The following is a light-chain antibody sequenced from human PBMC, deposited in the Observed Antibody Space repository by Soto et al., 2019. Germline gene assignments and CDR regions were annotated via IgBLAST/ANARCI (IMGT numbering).Light chain of an antibody. J-gene: IGLJ2*01. Sequence: SYELTQPLSVSVALGQTATITCGGNNLERKNVHWYQQKPGQAPVQVIYRDRNRPSGIPERFSGSHSGNTATLTISRAQAGDVADYYCQVWDSSTFVVFGGGTKLTVL. CDR1: NLERKN. V-gene: IGLV3-9*01. CDR3: QVWDSSTFVV. CDR2: RDR.